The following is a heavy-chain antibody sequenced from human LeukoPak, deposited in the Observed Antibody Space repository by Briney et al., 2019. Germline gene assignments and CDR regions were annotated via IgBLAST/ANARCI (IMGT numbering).Heavy chain of an antibody. Sequence: ASVKVSCKASGYTFTSYGISWVRQAPGQGLEWMGWISAYNGNTNYAQKLQGRVTMTTDTSTSTAYMELRSLRSSDTAVYYCARVPIYYYGSGFDYWGQGTLVTVSS. CDR2: ISAYNGNT. V-gene: IGHV1-18*01. J-gene: IGHJ4*02. CDR1: GYTFTSYG. CDR3: ARVPIYYYGSGFDY. D-gene: IGHD3-10*01.